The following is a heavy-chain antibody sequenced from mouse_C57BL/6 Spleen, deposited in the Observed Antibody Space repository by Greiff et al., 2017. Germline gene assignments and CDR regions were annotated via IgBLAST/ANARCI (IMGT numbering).Heavy chain of an antibody. CDR1: GYTFTSYW. D-gene: IGHD2-1*01. CDR2: IDPSDSET. CDR3: ARGRVYYGNGDAMDY. J-gene: IGHJ4*01. Sequence: QVQLQQPGAELVRPGSSVKLSCKASGYTFTSYWMHWVKQRPIQGLEWIGNIDPSDSETHYNQKVKDKATLTVDKSSSTAYMQRSSLTSEDSAVYYCARGRVYYGNGDAMDYGGQGTSVTVSS. V-gene: IGHV1-52*01.